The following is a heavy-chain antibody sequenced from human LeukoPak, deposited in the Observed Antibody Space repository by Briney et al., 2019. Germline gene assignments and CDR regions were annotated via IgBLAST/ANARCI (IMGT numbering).Heavy chain of an antibody. CDR1: GFTVSSNY. Sequence: GGSLRLSCAASGFTVSSNYMSWVRQAPGKGLECVSLIFSGGSTYYADSVKGRFTISRDNSKNTPYLQMNSLRAEDTAVYYCARDLAFSSWGQGTLVTVSS. CDR3: ARDLAFSS. V-gene: IGHV3-53*01. CDR2: IFSGGST. D-gene: IGHD3-16*01. J-gene: IGHJ4*02.